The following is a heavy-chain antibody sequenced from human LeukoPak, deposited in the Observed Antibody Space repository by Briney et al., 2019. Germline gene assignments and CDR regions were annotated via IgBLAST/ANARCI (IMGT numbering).Heavy chain of an antibody. CDR1: GYTFTSYG. Sequence: GASVKVSCKASGYTFTSYGISWVRQAPRQGLEWMGWISAYNGNTNYTQKLQGRVTTTTDTSTSTAYMELRSLRSADTAVYYCARGSYYDRTASGYWGQGTLVTVSS. CDR2: ISAYNGNT. CDR3: ARGSYYDRTASGY. J-gene: IGHJ4*02. V-gene: IGHV1-18*01. D-gene: IGHD3-22*01.